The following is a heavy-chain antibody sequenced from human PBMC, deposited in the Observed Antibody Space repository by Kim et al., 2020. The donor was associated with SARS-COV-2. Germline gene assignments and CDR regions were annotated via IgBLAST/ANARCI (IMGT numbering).Heavy chain of an antibody. J-gene: IGHJ2*01. D-gene: IGHD3-9*01. V-gene: IGHV3-23*01. CDR1: GPTSRNSA. Sequence: GGSLRLSCAASGPTSRNSAMSWVRQAPGKGLEWVAGIFGSGSGKYYADSVRGRFIISRDNSQGTMYLQMDNLRAEDTAVYYCARHLHVTTVIFYWYLDLWGRGTLVTVSS. CDR3: ARHLHVTTVIFYWYLDL. CDR2: IFGSGSGK.